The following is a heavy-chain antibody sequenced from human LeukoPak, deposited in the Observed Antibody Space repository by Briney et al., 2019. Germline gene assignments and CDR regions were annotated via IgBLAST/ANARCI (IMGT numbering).Heavy chain of an antibody. CDR1: GYSFTSYW. CDR2: IYPGDSGT. Sequence: GESLKISFKGSGYSFTSYWIGWVRQMPGKGLEWMGIIYPGDSGTRYSPSFQGQVTISADKSISTAYLQWSSLKASDTAMYYCARTYSSSHYYFDYWGQGTLVTVSS. J-gene: IGHJ4*02. D-gene: IGHD6-13*01. V-gene: IGHV5-51*01. CDR3: ARTYSSSHYYFDY.